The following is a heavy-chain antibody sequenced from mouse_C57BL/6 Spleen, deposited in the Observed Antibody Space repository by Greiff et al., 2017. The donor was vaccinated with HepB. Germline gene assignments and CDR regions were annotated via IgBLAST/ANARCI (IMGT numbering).Heavy chain of an antibody. CDR3: ARGRPYRNCIQYYFCY. Sequence: EVKLVESGGGLVKPGGSLKLSCAASGFTFSDYGMHWVRQSPEKGLEWVAYISSGSSTIYYADTVKGRFTISRDNAKNTLFLQMTSLRSEDTAMYYCARGRPYRNCIQYYFCYWGQGTTLTVSS. V-gene: IGHV5-17*01. D-gene: IGHD2-1*01. J-gene: IGHJ2*01. CDR2: ISSGSSTI. CDR1: GFTFSDYG.